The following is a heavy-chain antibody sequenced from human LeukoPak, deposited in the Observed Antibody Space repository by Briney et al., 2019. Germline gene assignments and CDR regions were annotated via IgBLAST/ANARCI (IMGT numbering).Heavy chain of an antibody. CDR2: ISAYNGNT. Sequence: ASVKVSCKASGYTFTSYGISWVRQAPGQGLEWMGWISAYNGNTNYAQKFQGRVTMTRNTSISTAYMELSSLRSEDTAVYYCARLPGSGSYPYGMDVWGQGTTVTVSS. CDR3: ARLPGSGSYPYGMDV. J-gene: IGHJ6*02. V-gene: IGHV1-18*01. CDR1: GYTFTSYG. D-gene: IGHD3-10*01.